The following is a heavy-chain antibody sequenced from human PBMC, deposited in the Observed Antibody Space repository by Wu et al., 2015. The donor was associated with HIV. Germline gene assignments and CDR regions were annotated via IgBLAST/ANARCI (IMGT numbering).Heavy chain of an antibody. CDR3: ATELYGSGILYY. CDR2: INPNTGDS. Sequence: QLVQSGAEVKKPGASVKVSCKTSGYTFTGYFLHWVRQAPGQGLEWMALINPNTGDSKFAQKFQGRVTMTRDTSISTAYMEVTRLTSDDTAVYYCATELYGSGILYYWGQGTLVTVSS. J-gene: IGHJ4*02. CDR1: GYTFTGYF. V-gene: IGHV1-2*02. D-gene: IGHD3-10*01.